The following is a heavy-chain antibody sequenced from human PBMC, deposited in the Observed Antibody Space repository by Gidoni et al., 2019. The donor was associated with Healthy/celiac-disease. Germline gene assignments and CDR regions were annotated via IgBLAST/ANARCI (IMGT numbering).Heavy chain of an antibody. CDR2: IYYSGST. Sequence: QLQLQESGPGLVKPAETLSLTCTVTGGSISSSSYYWGWIRQPPGKGLEWIGSIYYSGSTYYNPPLKSRVTISVDTSKNQFSLKLSSVTAADTAVYYCARGVQQLVLGYWGQGTLVTVSS. V-gene: IGHV4-39*01. CDR3: ARGVQQLVLGY. CDR1: GGSISSSSYY. D-gene: IGHD6-13*01. J-gene: IGHJ4*02.